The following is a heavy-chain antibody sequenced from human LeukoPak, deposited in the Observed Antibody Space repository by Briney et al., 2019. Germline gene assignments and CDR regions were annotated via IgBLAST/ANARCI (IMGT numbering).Heavy chain of an antibody. V-gene: IGHV1-18*01. CDR3: SRDGGLY. J-gene: IGHJ4*02. CDR1: GYTFTSYG. CDR2: ISTYNSNT. D-gene: IGHD3-16*01. Sequence: ASVKVSCKASGYTFTSYGISWMRQAPGQGLEWVGWISTYNSNTDYPQKLQGRVTLTTDTSTSTAYMELRSLRSDDTAVYYCSRDGGLYWGQGTLVTVSS.